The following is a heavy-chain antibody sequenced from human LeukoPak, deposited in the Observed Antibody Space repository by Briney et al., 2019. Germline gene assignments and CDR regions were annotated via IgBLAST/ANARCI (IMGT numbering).Heavy chain of an antibody. J-gene: IGHJ4*02. D-gene: IGHD2-15*01. CDR3: ARDTGYCSGGSCYLDY. V-gene: IGHV3-11*04. CDR2: ISSSGSTI. Sequence: GGSLRLSCAASGFTFSDYYMSWIRQARGKGLEWVSYISSSGSTIYYADSVKGRFTISRDNAKNSLYLQMNSLRAEDTAVYYCARDTGYCSGGSCYLDYWGQGTVVTVSS. CDR1: GFTFSDYY.